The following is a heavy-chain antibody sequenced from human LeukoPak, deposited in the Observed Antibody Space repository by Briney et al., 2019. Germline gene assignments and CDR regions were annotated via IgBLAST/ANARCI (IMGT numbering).Heavy chain of an antibody. CDR2: INPSGGST. D-gene: IGHD3-22*01. V-gene: IGHV1-46*01. Sequence: ASVKVSCKASGYTFTSYYMHWVRQAPGQGLEWMGIINPSGGSTTYAQKFQGRVTMTRDTSTCTVYMELSSLRSEDTAVYYCARDQEGYYDSSGYVDYWGQGTLVTVSS. J-gene: IGHJ4*02. CDR1: GYTFTSYY. CDR3: ARDQEGYYDSSGYVDY.